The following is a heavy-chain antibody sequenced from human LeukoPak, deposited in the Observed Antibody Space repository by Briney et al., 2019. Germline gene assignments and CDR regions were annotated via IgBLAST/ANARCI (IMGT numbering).Heavy chain of an antibody. Sequence: GGSLRLSCAASGFTFSSYWMHWVRQAPGKGLVWVSRINSDGSSTSYADSVKGRFTISRDNAKNTLYLQMNSLRAEDTAVYYCARGRGPMPGPWWFDPWGQGTLVTSPQ. V-gene: IGHV3-74*01. CDR1: GFTFSSYW. CDR3: ARGRGPMPGPWWFDP. J-gene: IGHJ5*02. D-gene: IGHD2-2*01. CDR2: INSDGSST.